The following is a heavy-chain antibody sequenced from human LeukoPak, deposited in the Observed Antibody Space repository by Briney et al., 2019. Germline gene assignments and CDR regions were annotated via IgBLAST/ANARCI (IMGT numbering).Heavy chain of an antibody. D-gene: IGHD3-10*01. CDR2: IYSGGDT. V-gene: IGHV3-66*01. J-gene: IGHJ4*02. Sequence: PGGSLRLSCAASGFTVSTNYMSWVRQAPGKGLEWVSAIYSGGDTYYADSVKGRFTISRDSSKNTLYLQMNSLRAEDTAVYYCARGGSRYFHNWGQGTLVTVST. CDR3: ARGGSRYFHN. CDR1: GFTVSTNY.